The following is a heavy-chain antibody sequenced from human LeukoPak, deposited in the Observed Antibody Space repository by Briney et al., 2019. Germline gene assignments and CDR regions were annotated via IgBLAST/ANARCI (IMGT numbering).Heavy chain of an antibody. D-gene: IGHD3-22*01. CDR1: GFTFRSYA. CDR2: ISGSGGST. CDR3: AKEDSSGYIDGNFDY. J-gene: IGHJ4*02. Sequence: VGSLRLSCAASGFTFRSYAMSWVRQAPGKGLEWVSAISGSGGSTYYADSVKGRFTISRDNSKNTVYLQMNSLRAEDTAVYYCAKEDSSGYIDGNFDYWGQGTLVTVSS. V-gene: IGHV3-23*01.